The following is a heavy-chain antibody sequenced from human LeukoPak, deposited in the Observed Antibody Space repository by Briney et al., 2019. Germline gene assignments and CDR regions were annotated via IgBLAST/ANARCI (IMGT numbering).Heavy chain of an antibody. V-gene: IGHV3-23*01. Sequence: GGPLRLSCAASGFGFNNYAMSWVRQAPGKGLEWVSSISGSATEPHYADSVGGRFTISRDNSRNTLYLHMNSLRAEDTAVYYCAKAQHGYTNSPFDYWGQGTVVTVSS. D-gene: IGHD6-6*01. CDR1: GFGFNNYA. CDR3: AKAQHGYTNSPFDY. CDR2: ISGSATEP. J-gene: IGHJ4*02.